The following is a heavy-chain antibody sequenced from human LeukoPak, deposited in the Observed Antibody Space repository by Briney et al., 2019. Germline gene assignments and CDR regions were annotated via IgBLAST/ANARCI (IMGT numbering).Heavy chain of an antibody. D-gene: IGHD2-15*01. Sequence: GTSLRLSCAVSGFAFSSLAMHWVRQAPGKGLEWVAFISYGGNNQYYADSVKGRFTISRDNSKNTLYLQMNNLRAEDTAIYYCARVGSRYCSGANCYDGFWGQGTLVSVSS. V-gene: IGHV3-30-3*01. J-gene: IGHJ4*02. CDR3: ARVGSRYCSGANCYDGF. CDR1: GFAFSSLA. CDR2: ISYGGNNQ.